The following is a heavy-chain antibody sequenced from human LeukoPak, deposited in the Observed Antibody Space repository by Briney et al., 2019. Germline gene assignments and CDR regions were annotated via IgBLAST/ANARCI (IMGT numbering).Heavy chain of an antibody. CDR1: GFTFDDYA. V-gene: IGHV3-9*01. Sequence: PGGSLRLSCAASGFTFDDYAMHWVRQAPGKGLEWVSGISWNSVSIGYADSVKGRFTISRDNAKNSLYLQMNSLRAEDTAVYYCARDMPNGIGYSSGFNDAFDIWGQGTMVTVSS. J-gene: IGHJ3*02. CDR2: ISWNSVSI. CDR3: ARDMPNGIGYSSGFNDAFDI. D-gene: IGHD6-25*01.